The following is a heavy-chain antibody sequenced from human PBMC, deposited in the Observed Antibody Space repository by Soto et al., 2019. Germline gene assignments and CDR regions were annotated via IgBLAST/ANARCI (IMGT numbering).Heavy chain of an antibody. V-gene: IGHV3-15*01. CDR3: TADHWS. D-gene: IGHD3-3*01. CDR1: EYTFGDAW. CDR2: INRKIDGETT. J-gene: IGHJ4*02. Sequence: AWGSLRLSCVVFEYTFGDAWIIWGRQAPWKWLEWVARINRKIDGETTDYAAPVEGRFTIARDDSKNTLYLQMSSLKIEDTAVYFRTADHWSWGQGTLVTVSS.